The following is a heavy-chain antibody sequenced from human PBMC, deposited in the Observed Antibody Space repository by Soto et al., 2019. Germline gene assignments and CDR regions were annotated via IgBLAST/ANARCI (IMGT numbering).Heavy chain of an antibody. CDR1: GYTFTSYY. CDR2: INPSGGST. D-gene: IGHD3-22*01. Sequence: ASVKVSCKASGYTFTSYYMHWVRQAPGQGLEWMGIINPSGGSTSYAQKFQGRVTMTRDTSTSTVYMELSSLRSEDTAVYYCARTYYYDSSGYGFDGMDVSGQGTTVTVSS. CDR3: ARTYYYDSSGYGFDGMDV. V-gene: IGHV1-46*01. J-gene: IGHJ6*02.